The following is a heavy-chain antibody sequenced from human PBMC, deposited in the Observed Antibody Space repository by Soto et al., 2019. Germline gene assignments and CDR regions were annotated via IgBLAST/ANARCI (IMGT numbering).Heavy chain of an antibody. D-gene: IGHD5-18*01. Sequence: GGSLRLSCAVSGLTVSRTQMSWVRQAPGKGLQWVSVIYSAGSTYYANAVKGRFTISRDNSKNTLYLQMNSLRAEDTAVFYCAKEPKIQLWLHYFDYWGQGTLVTVSS. CDR1: GLTVSRTQ. CDR2: IYSAGST. V-gene: IGHV3-53*05. CDR3: AKEPKIQLWLHYFDY. J-gene: IGHJ4*02.